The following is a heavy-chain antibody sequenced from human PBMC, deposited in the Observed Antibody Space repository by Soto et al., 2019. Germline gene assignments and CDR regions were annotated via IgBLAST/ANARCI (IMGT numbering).Heavy chain of an antibody. Sequence: VGSLRLSCAASGFTFSTYAMNWVRLAPGKGLEWISVISNSGHITFYADSLKVRFTISRDNSKNTLYLQMNNLRADDTAAYYCAKGGPTFLNWFGPWGQGALVTVSS. D-gene: IGHD5-12*01. J-gene: IGHJ5*02. CDR2: ISNSGHIT. CDR1: GFTFSTYA. CDR3: AKGGPTFLNWFGP. V-gene: IGHV3-23*01.